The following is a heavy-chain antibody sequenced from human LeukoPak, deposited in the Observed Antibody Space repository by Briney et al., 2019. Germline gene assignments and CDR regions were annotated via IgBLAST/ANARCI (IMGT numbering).Heavy chain of an antibody. V-gene: IGHV4-39*01. CDR2: IYYSGST. CDR3: ARTQYYYDSSGAIDY. Sequence: SETLSLACTVSGASISSGSYCWGWLRQPRGKGLEWIGSIYYSGSTYYNPSLKSRVTISVDTSKNQFSLKLSSVTAADTAVYYCARTQYYYDSSGAIDYWGQGTLVTVSS. D-gene: IGHD3-22*01. CDR1: GASISSGSYC. J-gene: IGHJ4*02.